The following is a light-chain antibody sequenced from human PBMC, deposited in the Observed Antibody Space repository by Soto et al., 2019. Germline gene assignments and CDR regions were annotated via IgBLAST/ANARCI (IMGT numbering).Light chain of an antibody. CDR1: SSDVGGYNY. CDR2: DVS. J-gene: IGLJ1*01. V-gene: IGLV2-11*01. CDR3: SSHAGRYIYV. Sequence: QSVLTQPRSVSGSPGQSVTISCTGTSSDVGGYNYVSWYQQHPGKAPKLMIYDVSKRPSGVPDRFSGFKSGNTASLTISGLQAVDEADYSSSSHAGRYIYVVRTGTKVT.